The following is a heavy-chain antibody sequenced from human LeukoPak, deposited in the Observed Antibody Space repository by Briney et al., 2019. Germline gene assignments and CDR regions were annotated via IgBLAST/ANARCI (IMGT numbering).Heavy chain of an antibody. CDR1: GYTFTSYY. CDR3: ARDRATSRYFDY. J-gene: IGHJ4*02. Sequence: GASVKVSCQASGYTFTSYYMHWVGQAPVQGREWSGIINPSGGITSYAKKFQGRVTMTRETPTSRVYMDLSSLRSEDTAVYYCARDRATSRYFDYWGPGTLVTVSS. V-gene: IGHV1-46*01. CDR2: INPSGGIT.